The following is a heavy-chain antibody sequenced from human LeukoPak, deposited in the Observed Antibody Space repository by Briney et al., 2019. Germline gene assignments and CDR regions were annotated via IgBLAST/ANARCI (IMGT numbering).Heavy chain of an antibody. D-gene: IGHD4-11*01. CDR1: GGSFSGYY. Sequence: SETLSLTCAVYGGSFSGYYWSWIRQPPGKGLEWIGEINHSGSTNYNPSLKSRVTISVDTSKNKFSLKLSSVTAADTAVYYCARVHSNYVLNWFDPWGQGTLVTVSS. CDR2: INHSGST. J-gene: IGHJ5*02. CDR3: ARVHSNYVLNWFDP. V-gene: IGHV4-34*01.